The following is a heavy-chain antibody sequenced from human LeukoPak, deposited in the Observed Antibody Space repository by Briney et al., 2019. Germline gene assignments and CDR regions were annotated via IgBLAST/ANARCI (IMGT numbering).Heavy chain of an antibody. V-gene: IGHV4-34*01. CDR3: ARGRDRSKAGDL. J-gene: IGHJ5*02. CDR2: IHPHGIF. CDR1: GGSCDDYY. D-gene: IGHD5-24*01. Sequence: PSETLSLTCAVHGGSCDDYYCSWIRQPPGKGLEWIGEIHPHGIFYYNSSLVSRVTISIDTSNTHFSLRLTSVTAADTAFYYCARGRDRSKAGDLWGQGSLVTVPS.